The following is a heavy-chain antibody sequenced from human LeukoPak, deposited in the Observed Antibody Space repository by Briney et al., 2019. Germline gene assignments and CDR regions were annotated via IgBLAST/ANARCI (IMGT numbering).Heavy chain of an antibody. CDR1: GGSISNYY. J-gene: IGHJ4*02. CDR3: ARFGITVVRGGKYYFDY. CDR2: IYYSGAT. V-gene: IGHV4-59*08. D-gene: IGHD3-10*01. Sequence: SGTLSLTCTVSGGSISNYYWSWIRQPPGKGLEWICHIYYSGATKYNPSLKSRITISVDTSKNQFSLMLSSVTAADTAVYYCARFGITVVRGGKYYFDYWGQGTLVTVSS.